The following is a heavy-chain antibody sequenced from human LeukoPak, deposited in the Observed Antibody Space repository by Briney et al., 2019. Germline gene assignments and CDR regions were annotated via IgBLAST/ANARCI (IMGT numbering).Heavy chain of an antibody. Sequence: PGESLKISCKGSGYSFTSYWIGWVRQMPGKGLEWMGIIYPGDSDTRYSPSFQGQVTISADKSISTAYLQWSSLKASDTAMYYCARRYCSGGSCPLGAFDTWGQGTMVTVSS. CDR2: IYPGDSDT. CDR1: GYSFTSYW. CDR3: ARRYCSGGSCPLGAFDT. J-gene: IGHJ3*02. D-gene: IGHD2-15*01. V-gene: IGHV5-51*01.